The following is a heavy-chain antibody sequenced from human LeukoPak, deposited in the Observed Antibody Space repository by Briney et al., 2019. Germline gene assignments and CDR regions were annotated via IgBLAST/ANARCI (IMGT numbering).Heavy chain of an antibody. CDR3: ATAVSVAGDS. J-gene: IGHJ5*01. D-gene: IGHD6-19*01. Sequence: PGGSLRLSCAASGFIFSTNWMSWFRQAPGKGLEWVAHIKPDGSETYYVDSVKGRFTISRDNAKNSLYLQMYSLRAEDTAVYYCATAVSVAGDSWGQGTLVTVSS. V-gene: IGHV3-7*01. CDR2: IKPDGSET. CDR1: GFIFSTNW.